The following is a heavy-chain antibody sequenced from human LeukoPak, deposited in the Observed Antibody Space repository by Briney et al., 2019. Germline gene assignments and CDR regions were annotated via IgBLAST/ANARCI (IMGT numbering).Heavy chain of an antibody. CDR3: ARSPQMDITMIGRVW. J-gene: IGHJ4*02. CDR2: ISAYNGNT. Sequence: ASVKVSCKASGYTFTSYGISWVRQAPGQGLEWMGWISAYNGNTNYAQKLQGRVTMTTDTSTSTAYMELRSLRSDDTAVYYCARSPQMDITMIGRVWWGQGTLVTVSS. CDR1: GYTFTSYG. V-gene: IGHV1-18*01. D-gene: IGHD3-22*01.